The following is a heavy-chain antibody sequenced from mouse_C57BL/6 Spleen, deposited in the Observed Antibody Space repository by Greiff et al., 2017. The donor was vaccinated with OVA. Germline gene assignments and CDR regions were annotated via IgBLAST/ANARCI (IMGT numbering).Heavy chain of an antibody. V-gene: IGHV1-22*01. CDR3: AKGDYYAMDY. J-gene: IGHJ4*01. CDR2: IYPNNGGT. Sequence: EVKLQESGPELVKPGASVKMSCKASGYTFTDYNMHWVKQSHGKSLEWIGYIYPNNGGTSYNQKFKGKATLTVNKSSSTAYMELRSLTSEDSAVYYCAKGDYYAMDYWGQGTSVTVSS. CDR1: GYTFTDYN.